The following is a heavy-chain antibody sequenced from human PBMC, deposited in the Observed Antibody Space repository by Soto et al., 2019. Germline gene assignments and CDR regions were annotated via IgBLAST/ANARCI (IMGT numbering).Heavy chain of an antibody. CDR2: IYHSGST. Sequence: PSETLSLTCAVSGCSISSGGYSWSWIRQPPGKGLEWIGYIYHSGSTYYNPSLKSRVTISVDRSKNQFSLKLSSVTAADTAVYYCARYYPIQNWFDPWGQGTLVTVSS. CDR3: ARYYPIQNWFDP. V-gene: IGHV4-30-2*01. CDR1: GCSISSGGYS. J-gene: IGHJ5*02. D-gene: IGHD2-8*01.